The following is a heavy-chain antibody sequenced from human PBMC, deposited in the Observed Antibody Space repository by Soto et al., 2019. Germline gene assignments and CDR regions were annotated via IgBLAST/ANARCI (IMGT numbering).Heavy chain of an antibody. V-gene: IGHV3-48*04. CDR3: ARDRDWAFDY. CDR2: IFASSTTT. D-gene: IGHD3-9*01. J-gene: IGHJ4*02. Sequence: GGSLRLSCAASGFTFSSYAMSWVRQAPGKGLEWISSIFASSTTTYYADSVKGRFTVSRDNAQNSLFLLMNSLRAEDTAVYYCARDRDWAFDYWGRGTLVTVSS. CDR1: GFTFSSYA.